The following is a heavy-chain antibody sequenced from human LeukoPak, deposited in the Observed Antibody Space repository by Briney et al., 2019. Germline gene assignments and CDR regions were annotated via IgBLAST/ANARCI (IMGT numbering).Heavy chain of an antibody. J-gene: IGHJ3*02. D-gene: IGHD2-15*01. CDR2: ISSNGGST. CDR1: GFTFSSYA. V-gene: IGHV3-64*01. Sequence: GGSLRLSCAASGFTFSSYAMHWVRQAPGKGLEYVSSISSNGGSTYYANSVKGRFTISRDNSKNTLYLQMNSLRAEDTAVYYCAKEYRFLLLRDAFDIWGQGTMVTVSS. CDR3: AKEYRFLLLRDAFDI.